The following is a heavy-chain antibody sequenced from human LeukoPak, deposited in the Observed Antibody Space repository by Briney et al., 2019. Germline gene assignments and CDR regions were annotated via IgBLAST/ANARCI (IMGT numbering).Heavy chain of an antibody. J-gene: IGHJ3*02. CDR3: ARRRDESGYKDIFDI. D-gene: IGHD5-18*01. CDR2: IYPGDSDT. V-gene: IGHV5-51*01. CDR1: GYSFTTYW. Sequence: LGESLKISCKGSGYSFTTYWIGWVRQMPAKGLEWMGIIYPGDSDTRYSPSFQGQVTISADKSISTAYLQWSSLKASDTAMYYCARRRDESGYKDIFDIWGQGTMVTVSS.